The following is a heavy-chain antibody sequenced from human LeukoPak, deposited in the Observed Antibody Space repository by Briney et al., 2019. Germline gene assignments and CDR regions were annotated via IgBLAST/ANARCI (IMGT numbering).Heavy chain of an antibody. CDR1: GGSFSGYY. Sequence: SETLSLTCAVYGGSFSGYYWTLIRQPPGKGLEWIGEINHSGITNYNPSLKSRVTISVDTSKNQFSLKLSSVTAADTAVYFCARSEGSGSTVLHYWGQGTLVTASS. D-gene: IGHD3-10*01. V-gene: IGHV4-34*01. CDR2: INHSGIT. J-gene: IGHJ4*02. CDR3: ARSEGSGSTVLHY.